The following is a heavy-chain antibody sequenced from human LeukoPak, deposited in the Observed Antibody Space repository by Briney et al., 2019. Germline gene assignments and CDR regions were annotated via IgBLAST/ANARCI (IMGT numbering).Heavy chain of an antibody. Sequence: PGGSLRLSCAGSGFTFSSYAMTWVRQAPGKGLEWVADISGSGGSKYYGGSVKGRFTISRDNFKSTVYLQMTTLRADDTAVYYCARGRGGESTMVNDYWGQGTLVTVSS. CDR1: GFTFSSYA. J-gene: IGHJ4*02. V-gene: IGHV3-23*01. CDR3: ARGRGGESTMVNDY. CDR2: ISGSGGSK. D-gene: IGHD3-16*01.